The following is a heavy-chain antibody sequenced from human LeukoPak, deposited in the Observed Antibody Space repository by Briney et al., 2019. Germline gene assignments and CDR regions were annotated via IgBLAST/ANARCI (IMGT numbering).Heavy chain of an antibody. D-gene: IGHD6-19*01. V-gene: IGHV1-2*02. Sequence: ASVKVSCKASGYTFTGYYMHWVRQAPGQGLEWMGWINPNSGGTNYAQKFQGRVTMTRDTSISTAYMELSRLRSGDTAVYYCASTVGSGWIYYYYGMDVWGQGTTVTVSS. CDR2: INPNSGGT. J-gene: IGHJ6*02. CDR1: GYTFTGYY. CDR3: ASTVGSGWIYYYYGMDV.